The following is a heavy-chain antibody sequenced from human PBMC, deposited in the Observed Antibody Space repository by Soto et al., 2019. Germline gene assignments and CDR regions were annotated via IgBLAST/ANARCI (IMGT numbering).Heavy chain of an antibody. J-gene: IGHJ4*02. V-gene: IGHV1-69*13. D-gene: IGHD3-10*01. Sequence: SVKVSCKASGGTFSSYAISWVRQAPGQGLEWMGGIIPIFGTANYAQKFQGRVTITADESTSTAYTELSSLRSEDTAVYYCARGGGYYYGSGSYYTSFDYWGQGTLVTVSS. CDR3: ARGGGYYYGSGSYYTSFDY. CDR2: IIPIFGTA. CDR1: GGTFSSYA.